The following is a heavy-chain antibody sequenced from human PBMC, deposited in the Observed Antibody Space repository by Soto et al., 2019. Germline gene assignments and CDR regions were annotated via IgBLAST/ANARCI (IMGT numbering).Heavy chain of an antibody. J-gene: IGHJ6*02. V-gene: IGHV4-59*08. D-gene: IGHD3-9*01. CDR1: GGSISSYY. CDR3: ASQILTGYYSSYYYGMEV. Sequence: SETLSLTCTVSGGSISSYYWSWIRQPPGKGLEWIGYIYYSGSTNYNPSLKSRVTISVDTSKNQFSLKLSSVTAADTAVYYCASQILTGYYSSYYYGMEVWGQGTTVTVSS. CDR2: IYYSGST.